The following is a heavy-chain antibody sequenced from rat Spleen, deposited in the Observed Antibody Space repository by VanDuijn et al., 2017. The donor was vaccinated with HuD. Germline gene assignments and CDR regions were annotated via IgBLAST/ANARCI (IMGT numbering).Heavy chain of an antibody. CDR3: ARHPQLGAFWYFDF. D-gene: IGHD5-1*01. J-gene: IGHJ1*01. CDR1: GFIFRDYA. V-gene: IGHV5-17*01. Sequence: EVQLVESGGGLVQPGGSLKFSCAASGFIFRDYAMAWVRQAPKKGLEWVATILYDSTNTYYRDSVRGRFTISRDNAKSTLYLQMDSLKSEDTATYYCARHPQLGAFWYFDFWGPGTMVTVSS. CDR2: ILYDSTNT.